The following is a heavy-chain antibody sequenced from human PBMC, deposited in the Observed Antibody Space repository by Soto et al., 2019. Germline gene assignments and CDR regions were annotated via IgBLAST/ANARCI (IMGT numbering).Heavy chain of an antibody. CDR2: ISGSGGST. CDR1: GFTFSSYA. D-gene: IGHD3-3*01. Sequence: EVQLLESGGGLVQPGGSLRLSCAASGFTFSSYAMSWVRQAPGKGLEWVSAISGSGGSTYYADSVKGRFTISRDNSKNTLYLQMNSRRAEDTAVYYCAKDFARITIFVVVIIGTDYWGQGTLVTVSS. V-gene: IGHV3-23*01. J-gene: IGHJ4*02. CDR3: AKDFARITIFVVVIIGTDY.